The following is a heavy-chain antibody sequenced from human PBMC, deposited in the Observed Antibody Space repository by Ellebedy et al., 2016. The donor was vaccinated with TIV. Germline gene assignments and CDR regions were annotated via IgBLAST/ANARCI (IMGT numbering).Heavy chain of an antibody. D-gene: IGHD4-17*01. CDR3: ARRASYGDYAVQVNPWFDP. J-gene: IGHJ5*02. CDR1: GFNFRSYW. V-gene: IGHV3-7*01. CDR2: IRQEGDEI. Sequence: GESLKIFCAASGFNFRSYWMTWVRQAPGKGLEWVAKIRQEGDEIYYVESVKGRFTISRDNAKNSLFLQMNSLRVEDTAAYYCARRASYGDYAVQVNPWFDPWGQGTLVTVSS.